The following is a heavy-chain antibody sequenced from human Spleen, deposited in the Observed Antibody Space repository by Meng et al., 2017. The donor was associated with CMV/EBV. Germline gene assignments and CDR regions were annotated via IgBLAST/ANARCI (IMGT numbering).Heavy chain of an antibody. Sequence: GSLRLSCAASGFTFRTYNVHWVRQAPGKGLEWVTIIKNDGGDNEKYYADSVKGRFTISGDSSKNTLYLQMNSLRVEDTAVYYCAKDLKGHFSMDVWGQGTTVTVSS. D-gene: IGHD5-12*01. CDR3: AKDLKGHFSMDV. V-gene: IGHV3-30*02. CDR1: GFTFRTYN. J-gene: IGHJ6*02. CDR2: IKNDGGDNEK.